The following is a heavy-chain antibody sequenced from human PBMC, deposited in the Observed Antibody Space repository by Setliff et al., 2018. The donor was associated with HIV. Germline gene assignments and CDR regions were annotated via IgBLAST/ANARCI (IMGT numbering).Heavy chain of an antibody. CDR3: ARASAERSAVRGLAIAFDI. J-gene: IGHJ3*02. D-gene: IGHD3-10*01. CDR2: IYYSGST. CDR1: GGSISSHY. Sequence: PSETLSLTCTVSGGSISSHYWSWIRQPPLKGLEWIGYIYYSGSTNYNPSLKSRVTISMDTSKNQFSLRLTSVTAADTAVYYCARASAERSAVRGLAIAFDIWGPGTKVTVSS. V-gene: IGHV4-59*11.